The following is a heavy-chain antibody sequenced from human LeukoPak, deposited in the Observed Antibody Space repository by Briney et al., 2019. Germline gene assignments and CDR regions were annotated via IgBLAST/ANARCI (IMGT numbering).Heavy chain of an antibody. Sequence: PGGSLRLSCRTAGFTFGDYAMSWVRQAPGKGLEWVGFIRSKTYGGTTEYDASVKDRFTFSRDDSKSIAYLQMNSLKTEDTGVYYCTKVEWELPRNWGQGTLVTVST. CDR2: IRSKTYGGTT. V-gene: IGHV3-49*04. CDR1: GFTFGDYA. CDR3: TKVEWELPRN. D-gene: IGHD1-26*01. J-gene: IGHJ4*02.